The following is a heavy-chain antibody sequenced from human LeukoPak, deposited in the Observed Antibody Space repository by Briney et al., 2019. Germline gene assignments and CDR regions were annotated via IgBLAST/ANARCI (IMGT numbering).Heavy chain of an antibody. V-gene: IGHV3-23*01. CDR2: IRGSVDST. Sequence: GGSLRLSCAASVFTFGSYAMGWVRHAPGKGVERVSSIRGSVDSTFYADSEKGRFTISRDNSKNTLYLQMNSLRAEATAVYSCAKRGTKVLAPYYFDYWGQGTLVTVSS. J-gene: IGHJ4*02. CDR1: VFTFGSYA. D-gene: IGHD3-16*01. CDR3: AKRGTKVLAPYYFDY.